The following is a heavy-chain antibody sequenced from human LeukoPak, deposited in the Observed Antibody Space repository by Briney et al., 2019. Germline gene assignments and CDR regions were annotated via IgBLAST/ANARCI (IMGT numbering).Heavy chain of an antibody. V-gene: IGHV4-39*01. J-gene: IGHJ4*02. D-gene: IGHD3-16*01. Sequence: SETLSLTCSVSGGSINSSSYYCGWIRQPPGKGLEWIGSMYYSGSTYYNPSLKSRVTISVDTSKNQFSLKLSSVTAADTAVYYCARPSIWDQVADYRGRGMLVTVSS. CDR1: GGSINSSSYY. CDR2: MYYSGST. CDR3: ARPSIWDQVADY.